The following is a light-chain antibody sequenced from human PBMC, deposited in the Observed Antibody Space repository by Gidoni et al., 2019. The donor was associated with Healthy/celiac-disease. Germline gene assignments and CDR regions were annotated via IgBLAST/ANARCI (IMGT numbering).Light chain of an antibody. J-gene: IGKJ4*01. CDR3: QQYDNLPPLT. CDR2: DAS. Sequence: DIQMPHSPSSLSASVGDRVTITCQSSQDISNYLNCYQQKPGKATKLLIYDASNLETGVPSRVSGSGSGTDFTFTISSLQPDDIATYYCQQYDNLPPLTFGGGTKVEIK. V-gene: IGKV1-33*01. CDR1: QDISNY.